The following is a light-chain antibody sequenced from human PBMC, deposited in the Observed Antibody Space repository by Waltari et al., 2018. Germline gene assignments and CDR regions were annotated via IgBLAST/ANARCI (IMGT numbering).Light chain of an antibody. J-gene: IGLJ2*01. V-gene: IGLV3-19*01. CDR1: SLRRYY. CDR3: HSRETFSTRL. CDR2: GPD. Sequence: SSDLTQDPSLSVALGQTVRITCQGDSLRRYYASWYQQRPGQAPILVLYGPDNRPSGGPDRFSGSTSGNTASLTITGAQAEDEADYYCHSRETFSTRLFGGGTRLTV.